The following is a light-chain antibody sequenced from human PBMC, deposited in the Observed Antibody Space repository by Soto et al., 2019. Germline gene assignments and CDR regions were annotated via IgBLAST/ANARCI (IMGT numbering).Light chain of an antibody. CDR1: SGSIASNY. V-gene: IGLV6-57*04. Sequence: NFMLTQPHSVSESPGKTVPLSCTRSSGSIASNYVQWYQQRPGSAPTSVIYDDNQRPSGVPDRFSGSIDSSSNSASLTISGLKTEDEADYYCHSYDSDNVMFGGGTKLTVL. J-gene: IGLJ3*02. CDR2: DDN. CDR3: HSYDSDNVM.